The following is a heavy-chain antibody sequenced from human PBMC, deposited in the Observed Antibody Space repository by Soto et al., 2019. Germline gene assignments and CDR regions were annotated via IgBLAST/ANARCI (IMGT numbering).Heavy chain of an antibody. Sequence: ASVKVSCKASGYTFTSYAMHWVRQAPGQRLEWMGWISAYNGNTNYAQKLQGRVTMTTDTSTSTAYMELRSLRSDDAAVYYCARDSSGSFYPFDPWGQGTLVTVSS. CDR3: ARDSSGSFYPFDP. J-gene: IGHJ5*02. CDR1: GYTFTSYA. D-gene: IGHD6-19*01. V-gene: IGHV1-18*01. CDR2: ISAYNGNT.